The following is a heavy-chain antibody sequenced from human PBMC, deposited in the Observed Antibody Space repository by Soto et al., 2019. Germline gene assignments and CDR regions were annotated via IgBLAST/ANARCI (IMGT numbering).Heavy chain of an antibody. J-gene: IGHJ6*02. CDR1: GFTFSDYY. CDR2: ISRSSSYT. CDR3: ARDRQRSSWSYPLYGMDV. V-gene: IGHV3-11*05. Sequence: PGGSLRLSCAASGFTFSDYYMSWIRQAPGKGLEWVSYISRSSSYTNYADSVKGRFTISRDNSKNTLYLQMNSLRAEDTAVYYCARDRQRSSWSYPLYGMDVWGHGSTVTVSS. D-gene: IGHD6-13*01.